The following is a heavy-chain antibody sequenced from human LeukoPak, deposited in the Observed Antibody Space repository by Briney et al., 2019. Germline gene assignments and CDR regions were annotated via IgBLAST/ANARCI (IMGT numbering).Heavy chain of an antibody. V-gene: IGHV3-48*04. CDR1: GFTFCSYS. CDR3: ARDRYSGSYPLDY. Sequence: GGSLRLSCAASGFTFCSYSMNWVRHAPGKGLEWGSYISSSGSTIYYADSVKGRFTISRDNAKNSLYLQMNSLRAEDTAVYYCARDRYSGSYPLDYWGQGTLVTVCS. J-gene: IGHJ4*02. CDR2: ISSSGSTI. D-gene: IGHD1-26*01.